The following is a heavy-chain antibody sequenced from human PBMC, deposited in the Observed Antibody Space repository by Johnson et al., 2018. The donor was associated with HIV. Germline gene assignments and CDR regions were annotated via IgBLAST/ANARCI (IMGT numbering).Heavy chain of an antibody. V-gene: IGHV3-72*01. Sequence: EVLLVESGGGLVLPGGSLRLSCAVSGFTFTDHYMDWVRQAPGKGLEWVGRIRNKANNYTTAYAASVQGRFTILRDDSKNALYLQMNSLKTEDTAVYYCARGGEKGAFDIWGQGTMVTVSS. J-gene: IGHJ3*02. CDR2: IRNKANNYTT. CDR3: ARGGEKGAFDI. CDR1: GFTFTDHY. D-gene: IGHD7-27*01.